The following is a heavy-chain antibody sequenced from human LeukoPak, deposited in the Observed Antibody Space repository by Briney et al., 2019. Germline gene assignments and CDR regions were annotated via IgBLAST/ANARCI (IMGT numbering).Heavy chain of an antibody. Sequence: GGSLRLSCAASGFTDSSNYMSWVRQAPGKGLEWVSVIYSGGSTYYADSVKGRFTISRDNSKNTLYLQMNSLRAEDTAVYYCARESTGVGATLTDAFDIWGQGTMVTVSS. CDR2: IYSGGST. V-gene: IGHV3-66*01. CDR3: ARESTGVGATLTDAFDI. D-gene: IGHD1-26*01. CDR1: GFTDSSNY. J-gene: IGHJ3*02.